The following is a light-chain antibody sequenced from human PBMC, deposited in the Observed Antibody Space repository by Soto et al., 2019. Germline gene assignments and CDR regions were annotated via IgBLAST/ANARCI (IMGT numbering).Light chain of an antibody. CDR1: GSGLGHYNS. CDR2: DVS. Sequence: QSALTQPRSVSGSPGQSVTISCTGTGSGLGHYNSVSWYQYHPGKAPKLIIFDVSERPAGVPDRFSGSKSANTASLTISGLQVEDEADYYCCSYAGRYVYVFGTGTKLTVL. CDR3: CSYAGRYVYV. J-gene: IGLJ1*01. V-gene: IGLV2-11*01.